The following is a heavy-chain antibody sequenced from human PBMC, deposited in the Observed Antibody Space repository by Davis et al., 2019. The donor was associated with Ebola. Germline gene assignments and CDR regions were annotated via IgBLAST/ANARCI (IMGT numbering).Heavy chain of an antibody. V-gene: IGHV3-7*01. CDR3: TRDPWDF. CDR1: GITFSRSW. Sequence: GESLKISCAASGITFSRSWMSWVRQAPGKGLEWVANIKEDGSEKYYVDSMKGRFTISRDNAKNSLYLQMNSLGVEDTAVYYCTRDPWDFWGQGTLVTASS. CDR2: IKEDGSEK. J-gene: IGHJ4*02.